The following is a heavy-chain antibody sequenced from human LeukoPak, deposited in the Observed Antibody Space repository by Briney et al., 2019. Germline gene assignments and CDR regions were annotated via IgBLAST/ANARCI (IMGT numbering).Heavy chain of an antibody. D-gene: IGHD2-8*02. V-gene: IGHV3-48*03. J-gene: IGHJ6*03. CDR2: ISSSGSTI. CDR3: ARGAGGGFYYYYYYMDV. Sequence: PGGSLRLSCAASGFTFSSYEMNWVRQAPGKGLEWVSYISSSGSTIYYADSVKGRFTISRDNAKNSLYLQMNSLSGEDTAVYYCARGAGGGFYYYYYYMDVWGKGTTVTISS. CDR1: GFTFSSYE.